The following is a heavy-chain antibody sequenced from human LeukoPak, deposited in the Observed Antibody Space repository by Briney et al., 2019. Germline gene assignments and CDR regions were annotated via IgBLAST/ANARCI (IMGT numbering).Heavy chain of an antibody. CDR3: ARKGPALTYYYDSSGYYYGY. D-gene: IGHD3-22*01. Sequence: ASVKVSCKASGGTFSSYAISWVRQAPGQGLEWMGWISAYNGNTNYAQKLQGRVTMTTDTSTSTAYMELRSLRSDDTAVYYCARKGPALTYYYDSSGYYYGYWGQGTLVTVSS. CDR2: ISAYNGNT. J-gene: IGHJ4*02. V-gene: IGHV1-18*01. CDR1: GGTFSSYA.